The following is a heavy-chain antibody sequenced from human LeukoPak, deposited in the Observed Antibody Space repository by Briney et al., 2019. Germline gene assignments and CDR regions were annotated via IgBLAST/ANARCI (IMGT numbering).Heavy chain of an antibody. J-gene: IGHJ4*02. Sequence: SETLSLTCTVSGGSISSSSYYWGWIRQPPGKGLEWIGTIYYSGSTYYNPSLKSRVTISVDTSKNQFSLKLSSVTAADTAVYYCARDYQGGYGDKTVDYWGQGTLVTVSS. V-gene: IGHV4-39*07. D-gene: IGHD5-18*01. CDR2: IYYSGST. CDR1: GGSISSSSYY. CDR3: ARDYQGGYGDKTVDY.